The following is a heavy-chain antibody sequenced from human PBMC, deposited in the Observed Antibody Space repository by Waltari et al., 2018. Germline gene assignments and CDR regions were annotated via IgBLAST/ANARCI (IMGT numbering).Heavy chain of an antibody. D-gene: IGHD2-15*01. CDR3: ARHIVVVVAATRYEYYFDY. Sequence: QVQLQQWGAGLLKPSETLSLTCAVYGGSFSGYYWSWIRQPPGKGLEWIGEINHSGRTNYNPSLKSRVTISVDTSKNQFSLKLSSVTAADTAVYYCARHIVVVVAATRYEYYFDYWGQGTLVTVSS. CDR1: GGSFSGYY. J-gene: IGHJ4*02. V-gene: IGHV4-34*01. CDR2: INHSGRT.